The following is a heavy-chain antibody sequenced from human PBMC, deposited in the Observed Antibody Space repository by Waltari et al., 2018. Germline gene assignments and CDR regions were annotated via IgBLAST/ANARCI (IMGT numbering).Heavy chain of an antibody. CDR2: IYNSGTT. D-gene: IGHD2-21*01. V-gene: IGHV4-30-2*01. CDR1: GGSINSGAYS. Sequence: QLQLQESDSGLVKPSQTLSLTCAGSGGSINSGAYSWSWIRQPPGKGLEWIGYIYNSGTTSYNPSLKSRVTISVDRSKNQFSLELTSVTAADTAVYYCARNSLEDNYFDYWGQGTLVAVSS. J-gene: IGHJ4*02. CDR3: ARNSLEDNYFDY.